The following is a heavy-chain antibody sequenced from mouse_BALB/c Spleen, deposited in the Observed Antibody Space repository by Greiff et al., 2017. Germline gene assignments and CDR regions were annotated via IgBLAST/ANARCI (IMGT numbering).Heavy chain of an antibody. Sequence: VQLQESGAELVRPGTSVKVSCKASGYAFTNYLIEWVKQRPGQGLEWIGVINPGSGGTNYNEKFKGKGTLTADKSSSTAYMQLSSLTSDDSAVYFCARSYGNYGDYWGQGTTLTVSS. CDR1: GYAFTNYL. D-gene: IGHD2-1*01. J-gene: IGHJ2*01. CDR3: ARSYGNYGDY. CDR2: INPGSGGT. V-gene: IGHV1-54*01.